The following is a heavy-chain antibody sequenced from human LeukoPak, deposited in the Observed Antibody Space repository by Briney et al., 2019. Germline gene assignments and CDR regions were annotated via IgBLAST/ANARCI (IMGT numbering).Heavy chain of an antibody. D-gene: IGHD1/OR15-1a*01. CDR3: VRNSQRPYDF. CDR2: IKEDPSAT. Sequence: GGSLRLSCAASGFTFSSYAMRWVRQAPGKGREWVDSIKEDPSATNYVGSVEGRFTISRDNAKNSLYLQMNSLRVEDTDMYYCVRNSQRPYDFWGQGTMVPVSS. CDR1: GFTFSSYA. J-gene: IGHJ3*01. V-gene: IGHV3-7*01.